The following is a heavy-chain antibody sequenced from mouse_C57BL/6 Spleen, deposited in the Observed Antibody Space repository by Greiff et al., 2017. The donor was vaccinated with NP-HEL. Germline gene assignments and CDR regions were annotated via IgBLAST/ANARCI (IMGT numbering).Heavy chain of an antibody. Sequence: QVQLQQPGAELVKPGASVKMSCKASGYTFTSYWITWVKQRPGQGLEWIGDIYPGSGSTNYNEKFKSKATLTVDTSSSTAYMQLSSLTSDDSAVYYCARSYYDYPAWFAYWGQGTLVTVSA. D-gene: IGHD2-4*01. V-gene: IGHV1-55*01. CDR3: ARSYYDYPAWFAY. CDR2: IYPGSGST. J-gene: IGHJ3*01. CDR1: GYTFTSYW.